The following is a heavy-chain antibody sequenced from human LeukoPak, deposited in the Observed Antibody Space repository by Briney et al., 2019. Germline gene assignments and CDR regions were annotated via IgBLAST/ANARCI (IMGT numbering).Heavy chain of an antibody. Sequence: PGRSLRLSCAASGFTFSSYGLHWVRQAPGKGLEWVAVISYDGSNKYYADSVKGRFTISRDNSKNTLYLQMNSLRAEDTAVYYCAKDGVVTAIAYYFDYWGQGTLVTVSS. V-gene: IGHV3-30*18. CDR1: GFTFSSYG. D-gene: IGHD2-21*02. CDR2: ISYDGSNK. J-gene: IGHJ4*02. CDR3: AKDGVVTAIAYYFDY.